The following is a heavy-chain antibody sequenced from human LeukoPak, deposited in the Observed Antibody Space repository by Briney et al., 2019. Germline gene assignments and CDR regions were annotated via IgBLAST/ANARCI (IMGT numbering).Heavy chain of an antibody. V-gene: IGHV4-31*03. Sequence: SETLSLTCTVSGGSISSGGYYWSWIRQHPGKGLEWIGYIYYSGSTYYNPSLKSRVTISVDTSKNQFSLKLSSVTAADTAVYCCARDRSGVRGVPWDYYGMDVWGKGTTVTVSS. CDR1: GGSISSGGYY. J-gene: IGHJ6*04. D-gene: IGHD3-10*01. CDR2: IYYSGST. CDR3: ARDRSGVRGVPWDYYGMDV.